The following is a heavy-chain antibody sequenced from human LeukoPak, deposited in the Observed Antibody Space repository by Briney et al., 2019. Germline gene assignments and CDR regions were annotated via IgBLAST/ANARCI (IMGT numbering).Heavy chain of an antibody. CDR1: GGTFSSYA. Sequence: PEASVKVSCKASGGTFSSYAISWVRQAPGQGLEWMGGIIPIFGTANYAQKFQGRVTITADESTSTAYMELSSLRSEDTAVYYCARGHCFLECPTAFDYWGQGTLVTVSS. CDR2: IIPIFGTA. CDR3: ARGHCFLECPTAFDY. J-gene: IGHJ4*02. D-gene: IGHD3-3*01. V-gene: IGHV1-69*13.